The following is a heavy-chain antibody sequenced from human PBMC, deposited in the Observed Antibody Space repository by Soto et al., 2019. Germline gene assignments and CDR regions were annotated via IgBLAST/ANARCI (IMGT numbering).Heavy chain of an antibody. Sequence: PSQTLSLTCDISGDIISSNSAAWNWIRQSPSRGLEWLGRTYYRSKWYNDYAVSVRGRITINPDTSKNQFSLQLKSVTAADTAVYYCARLPRGNSGFGGGSYFDFWGQGTLVTVSS. CDR3: ARLPRGNSGFGGGSYFDF. CDR2: TYYRSKWYN. J-gene: IGHJ4*02. D-gene: IGHD5-12*01. CDR1: GDIISSNSAA. V-gene: IGHV6-1*01.